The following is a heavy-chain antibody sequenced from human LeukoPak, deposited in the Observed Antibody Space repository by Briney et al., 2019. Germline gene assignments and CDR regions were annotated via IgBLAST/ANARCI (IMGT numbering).Heavy chain of an antibody. V-gene: IGHV1-18*01. CDR3: ARGINTPLGVVPAAHDDY. D-gene: IGHD2-2*01. CDR2: ISAYNGNT. Sequence: ASVKVSCKASGNTFTSYGISWVRQAPGQGLEWMGWISAYNGNTNYAQKLQGRVTMTTDASTSTAYMELRSLRSDDTAVYYCARGINTPLGVVPAAHDDYWGQGTLVTVSS. J-gene: IGHJ4*02. CDR1: GNTFTSYG.